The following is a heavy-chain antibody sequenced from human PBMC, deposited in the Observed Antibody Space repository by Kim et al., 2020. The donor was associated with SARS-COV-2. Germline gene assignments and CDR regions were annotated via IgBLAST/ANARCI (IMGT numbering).Heavy chain of an antibody. J-gene: IGHJ4*02. Sequence: ASVKVSCKASGYTFTSYGISWVRQAPGQGLEWMGWISAYNGNTNYAQKLQGRVTMTTDTSTSTAYMELRSLRSDDTAVYYCARDAPYYYDSSGYPIDYWGQGTLVTCSS. CDR3: ARDAPYYYDSSGYPIDY. CDR1: GYTFTSYG. CDR2: ISAYNGNT. V-gene: IGHV1-18*01. D-gene: IGHD3-22*01.